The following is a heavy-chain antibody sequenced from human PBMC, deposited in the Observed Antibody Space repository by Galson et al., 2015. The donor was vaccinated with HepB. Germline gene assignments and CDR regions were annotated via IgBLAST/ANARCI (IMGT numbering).Heavy chain of an antibody. J-gene: IGHJ6*02. D-gene: IGHD2-2*01. CDR3: ALARDPNPTYYSSVNYGMDV. CDR2: IIPFFGTP. Sequence: CKASGGTFSKYAITWVRQAPGQGLEWMGGIIPFFGTPIYAQRFQGRVTITADESTTTAHMELSSLRSDDTAVFYCALARDPNPTYYSSVNYGMDVWGQGATVTVAS. V-gene: IGHV1-69*01. CDR1: GGTFSKYA.